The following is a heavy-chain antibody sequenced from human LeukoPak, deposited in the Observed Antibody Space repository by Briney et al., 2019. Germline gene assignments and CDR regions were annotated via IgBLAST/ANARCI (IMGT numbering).Heavy chain of an antibody. Sequence: PSETLSLTCTVSGASISPYYWSWIRQPPGRGLEWIGYIHYTGGSNYNPSLRSRVTISIDASKNQFSLRLSSVTAADTAVYYCARGGYNFDPWGQGFLVTVSS. J-gene: IGHJ5*02. D-gene: IGHD5-24*01. CDR1: GASISPYY. CDR3: ARGGYNFDP. V-gene: IGHV4-59*01. CDR2: IHYTGGS.